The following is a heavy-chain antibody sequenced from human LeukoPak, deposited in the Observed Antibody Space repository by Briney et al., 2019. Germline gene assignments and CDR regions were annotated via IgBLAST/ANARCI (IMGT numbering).Heavy chain of an antibody. V-gene: IGHV3-23*01. D-gene: IGHD5-18*01. Sequence: HPGGSLRLSCAVSGLTFSRYAMSWVRQAPGKGLEWVSAISESGSGTYYADSVKGRFTISRDNSKDTLSLQMNSLRAEDTAVYYCARDGPRLYTALYGMDVWGQGTTVTVSS. CDR1: GLTFSRYA. CDR3: ARDGPRLYTALYGMDV. CDR2: ISESGSGT. J-gene: IGHJ6*02.